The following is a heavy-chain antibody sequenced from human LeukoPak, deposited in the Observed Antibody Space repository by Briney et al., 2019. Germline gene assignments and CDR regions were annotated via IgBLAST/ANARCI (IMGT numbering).Heavy chain of an antibody. V-gene: IGHV1-2*02. J-gene: IGHJ4*02. CDR1: GYTFTGYY. CDR3: ARTHDLGY. CDR2: INPNSGGT. D-gene: IGHD1-1*01. Sequence: ASVKVSCKASGYTFTGYYMHWVRQAPGHGLEWVGWINPNSGGTNYAQKFQGRVTMTSDTSISTAYMELSSLRSDDTAVYYCARTHDLGYWGQGTLVTVSS.